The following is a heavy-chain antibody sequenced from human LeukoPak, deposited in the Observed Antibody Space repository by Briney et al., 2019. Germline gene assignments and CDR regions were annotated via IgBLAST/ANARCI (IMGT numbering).Heavy chain of an antibody. Sequence: TGGSLRLSCAASGFTFSSYDMHCVRQPRGKGLEWVSAIGTAGDTYYPGSVKGRFTISRENAKNSSYLQMNSLRAGDTAVYYCVRGTGYSAFDYDFDYWGQGTLVTVSS. J-gene: IGHJ4*02. CDR1: GFTFSSYD. CDR3: VRGTGYSAFDYDFDY. CDR2: IGTAGDT. D-gene: IGHD5-12*01. V-gene: IGHV3-13*04.